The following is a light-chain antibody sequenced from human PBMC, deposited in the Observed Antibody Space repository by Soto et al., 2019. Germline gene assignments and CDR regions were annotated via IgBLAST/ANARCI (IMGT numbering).Light chain of an antibody. CDR2: SNN. Sequence: QSVLTQPPSASGTPGQRVTISCSGSSSNIGSSTVTWYQQLPGAAPTVLIHSNNQRPSGVPDRFSGSKSGTSASLAISGLQSDDEADYYCPTWDDSLKGYVFGTGTKLTVL. V-gene: IGLV1-44*01. J-gene: IGLJ1*01. CDR3: PTWDDSLKGYV. CDR1: SSNIGSST.